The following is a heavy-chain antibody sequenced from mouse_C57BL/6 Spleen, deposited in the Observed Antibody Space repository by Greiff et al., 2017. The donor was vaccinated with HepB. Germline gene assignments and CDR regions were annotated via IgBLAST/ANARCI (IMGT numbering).Heavy chain of an antibody. V-gene: IGHV1-52*01. J-gene: IGHJ3*01. D-gene: IGHD4-1*01. CDR1: GYTFTSYW. CDR3: AITGTRKAWFAY. CDR2: IDPSDSET. Sequence: QVQLQQPGAELVRPGSSVKLSCKASGYTFTSYWMHWVKQRPIQGLEWIGNIDPSDSETHYNQKFKDKATLTVDKSSSTAYMQLSSLTSEDSAVYYCAITGTRKAWFAYWGQGTLVTVSA.